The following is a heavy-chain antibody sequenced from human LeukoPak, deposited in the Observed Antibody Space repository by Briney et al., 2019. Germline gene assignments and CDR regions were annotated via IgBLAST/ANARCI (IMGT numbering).Heavy chain of an antibody. D-gene: IGHD3-10*01. CDR1: GGTFNSYA. J-gene: IGHJ4*02. CDR3: ARVSTTMVRGVEYYFDY. CDR2: IIPILGIA. Sequence: SVKVSCKASGGTFNSYAISWVRQAPGQGLEWMGRIIPILGIANYAQKFQGRVTITADKSTSTAYMELSSLRSEDTAVYYCARVSTTMVRGVEYYFDYWGQGTLVTVSS. V-gene: IGHV1-69*04.